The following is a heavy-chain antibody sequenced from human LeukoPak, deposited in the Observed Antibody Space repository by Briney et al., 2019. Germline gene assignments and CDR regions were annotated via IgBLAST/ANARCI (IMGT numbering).Heavy chain of an antibody. CDR3: ARAKYNWNDVIKNWFDP. J-gene: IGHJ5*02. CDR1: GGTFSSYA. V-gene: IGHV1-69*13. CDR2: IIPIFGTA. D-gene: IGHD1-20*01. Sequence: GASVKVSCKASGGTFSSYAISWVRQAPGQGLEWMGGIIPIFGTANHAQKFQGRVTITADESTSTAYMELSSLRSEDTAVYYCARAKYNWNDVIKNWFDPWGQGTLVTVSS.